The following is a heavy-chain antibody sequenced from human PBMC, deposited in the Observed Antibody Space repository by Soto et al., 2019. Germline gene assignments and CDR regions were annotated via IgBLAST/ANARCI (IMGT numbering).Heavy chain of an antibody. CDR1: GLPHSNFA. D-gene: IGHD1-1*01. V-gene: IGHV3-23*05. J-gene: IGHJ4*02. Sequence: GGSLRLSCTASGLPHSNFAMMWVRQAPGKGLECISGIYGSGRGIEYADSVKGRFTISRDNSKNTVYLQMTDLRVDDTAVYYCAKDAVYNDGLWIMDHWGQGTQVTVSS. CDR2: IYGSGRGI. CDR3: AKDAVYNDGLWIMDH.